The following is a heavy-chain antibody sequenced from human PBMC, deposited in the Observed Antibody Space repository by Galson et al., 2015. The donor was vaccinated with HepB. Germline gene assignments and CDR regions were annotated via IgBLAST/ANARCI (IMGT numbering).Heavy chain of an antibody. D-gene: IGHD6-19*01. CDR1: GFTVSGNY. CDR2: IYSGGST. Sequence: SLRLSCAASGFTVSGNYMSWVRQAPGKGLEWVSVIYSGGSTYYADSVKGRFTISRDNSKNTLYLQMNSLRAEDTAVYYCARGGGWYGGEYYFDYWGQGTLVTVSS. CDR3: ARGGGWYGGEYYFDY. J-gene: IGHJ4*02. V-gene: IGHV3-53*01.